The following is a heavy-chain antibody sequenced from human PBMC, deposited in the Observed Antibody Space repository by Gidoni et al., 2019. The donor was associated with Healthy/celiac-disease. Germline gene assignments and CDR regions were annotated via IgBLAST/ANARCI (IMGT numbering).Heavy chain of an antibody. CDR3: ARTGLYYYGSGSSPASDY. CDR2: IIPIFGTA. D-gene: IGHD3-10*01. Sequence: QVQLVQSGAEVKKPGSSVKVSCKASGGTFSSYAISWVRQAPGQGLEWMGGIIPIFGTANYAQKFQGRVTITADKSTSTAYMELSSLRSEDTAVYYCARTGLYYYGSGSSPASDYWGQGTLVTVSS. V-gene: IGHV1-69*06. J-gene: IGHJ4*02. CDR1: GGTFSSYA.